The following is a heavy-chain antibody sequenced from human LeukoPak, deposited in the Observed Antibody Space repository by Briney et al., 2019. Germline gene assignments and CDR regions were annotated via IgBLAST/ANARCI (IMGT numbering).Heavy chain of an antibody. CDR3: AKSGGYGLIDY. CDR1: GGSFSGYY. D-gene: IGHD1-26*01. CDR2: IYYSGST. Sequence: SETLSLTCAVYGGSFSGYYWSWIRQPPGKGLEWIGNIYYSGSTYYNASLQSRVTISIDMSKNEFSLRLNSVTAADTAMYYCAKSGGYGLIDYWGQGTLVTVSS. V-gene: IGHV4-34*01. J-gene: IGHJ4*02.